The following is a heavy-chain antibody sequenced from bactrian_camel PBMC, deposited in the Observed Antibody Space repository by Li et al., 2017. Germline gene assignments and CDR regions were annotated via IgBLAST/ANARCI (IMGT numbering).Heavy chain of an antibody. V-gene: IGHV3S28*01. CDR3: AANFVWSCGTDYKAALFAY. CDR1: GITFDSSHC. CDR2: INTRGGYT. Sequence: QLVESGGGSVQAGGSLRLSCAASGITFDSSHCMGWFRQATGKEREGVAAINTRGGYTYYADVVKGRFTVSRDNAKNTLYLQMNSLGPEDTAMYYCAANFVWSCGTDYKAALFAYWGQGTQVTVS. J-gene: IGHJ6*01. D-gene: IGHD2*01.